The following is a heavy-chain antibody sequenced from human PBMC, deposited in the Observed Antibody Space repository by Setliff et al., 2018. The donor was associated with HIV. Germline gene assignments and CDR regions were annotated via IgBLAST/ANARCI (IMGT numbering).Heavy chain of an antibody. CDR1: GGSISSSDYY. CDR2: VYYSGTT. Sequence: PSETLSLTCAVSGGSISSSDYYWGWIRQPPGKGLEWIGSVYYSGTTYYNPSLKSRFSISIYKSKNQFSLRLSSVTAADTAVYYCARQPLVSAIGFEAFDIWGQGTKVTVSS. V-gene: IGHV4-39*01. CDR3: ARQPLVSAIGFEAFDI. J-gene: IGHJ3*02. D-gene: IGHD1-26*01.